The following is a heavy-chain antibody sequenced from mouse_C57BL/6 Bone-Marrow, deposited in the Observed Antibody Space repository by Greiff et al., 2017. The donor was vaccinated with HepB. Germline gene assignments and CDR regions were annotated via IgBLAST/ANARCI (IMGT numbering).Heavy chain of an antibody. CDR3: ARFPLHSKGGYYAMDY. CDR2: IDPNSGGT. Sequence: QVQLQQPGAELVKPGASVKLSCKASGYTFTSYWMHWVKPRPGRGLEWIGRIDPNSGGTKYNEKFKSKATLTVDKPSSTAYMQLSSLTSEDSAVYYCARFPLHSKGGYYAMDYWGQGTSVTVSS. V-gene: IGHV1-72*01. D-gene: IGHD2-5*01. J-gene: IGHJ4*01. CDR1: GYTFTSYW.